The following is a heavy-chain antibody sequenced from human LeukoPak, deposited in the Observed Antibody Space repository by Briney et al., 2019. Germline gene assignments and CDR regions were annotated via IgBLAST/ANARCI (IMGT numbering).Heavy chain of an antibody. J-gene: IGHJ3*02. CDR3: ARDRTPGIAASGTKGQDAFNI. Sequence: ASVKVSCKASGYTFTSCGICWVRQAPGQGLEWMGWISGYNGNTNYAQKLQGRVTMTTDTSTTTAHMELRSLTSDDAAVYYCARDRTPGIAASGTKGQDAFNIWGQGTMVTVSS. CDR2: ISGYNGNT. D-gene: IGHD6-13*01. V-gene: IGHV1-18*01. CDR1: GYTFTSCG.